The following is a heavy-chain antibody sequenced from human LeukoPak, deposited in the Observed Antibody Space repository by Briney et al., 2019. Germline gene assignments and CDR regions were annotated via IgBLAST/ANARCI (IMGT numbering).Heavy chain of an antibody. CDR2: IYHSGST. D-gene: IGHD2-2*01. V-gene: IGHV4-38-2*01. Sequence: SETLSLTCAVSGYSISSGYYWGWIRQPPGKGLEWIGSIYHSGSTYYNPSLKSRVTISVDTSKNQFSLKLSSVTAADPAVYYCARHARHAPFDYWGQGTLVTVSS. CDR3: ARHARHAPFDY. CDR1: GYSISSGYY. J-gene: IGHJ4*02.